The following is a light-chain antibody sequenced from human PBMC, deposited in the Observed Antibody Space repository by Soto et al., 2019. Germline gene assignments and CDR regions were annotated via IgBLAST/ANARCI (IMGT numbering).Light chain of an antibody. CDR1: SSDVGGYNY. CDR2: EVS. Sequence: QSALTQPASVSGSPGQPITISCTGTSSDVGGYNYVSWYQQHPGKAPKLMIYEVSNRPSGVSNRFSGSKSGNTASLTISGLQAEDEADYYCSSYTSSSTVFGGGTKVTVL. V-gene: IGLV2-14*01. J-gene: IGLJ3*02. CDR3: SSYTSSSTV.